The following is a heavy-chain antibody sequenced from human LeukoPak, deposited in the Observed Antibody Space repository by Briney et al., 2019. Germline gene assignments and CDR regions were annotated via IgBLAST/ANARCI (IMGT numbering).Heavy chain of an antibody. CDR1: GFTFSSCW. Sequence: GGSLRLSCAASGFTFSSCWMSWVRQAPGKGLEWVANIKQDGSEKYYVDSVKGRFTISRDNAKNSLYLQMNSLRAEDTAVYYCARVRTTVTTFDAFDIWGQGTMVTVSS. V-gene: IGHV3-7*01. CDR3: ARVRTTVTTFDAFDI. CDR2: IKQDGSEK. J-gene: IGHJ3*02. D-gene: IGHD4-17*01.